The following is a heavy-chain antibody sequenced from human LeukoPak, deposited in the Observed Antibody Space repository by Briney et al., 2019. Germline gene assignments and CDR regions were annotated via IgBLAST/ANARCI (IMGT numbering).Heavy chain of an antibody. V-gene: IGHV4-39*07. CDR3: ASRGTVGATNPFDY. CDR2: IYHSGSS. CDR1: GGSISSSSYY. D-gene: IGHD1-26*01. Sequence: PSETLSLTCTVSGGSISSSSYYWGWIRQPPGKDLEWIGYIYHSGSSYYNPSLKSRVTISVDRSKNQVSLKLSSVTAADTAVYYCASRGTVGATNPFDYWGQGTLVTVSS. J-gene: IGHJ4*02.